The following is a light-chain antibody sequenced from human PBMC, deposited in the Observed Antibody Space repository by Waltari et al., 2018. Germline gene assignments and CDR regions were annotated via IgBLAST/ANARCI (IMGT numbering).Light chain of an antibody. Sequence: NFMLTQPHSVSESPGETVTISCTRSSGHIASNFVQWYQLRPGTAPTTVIYEDDQRPSGVPDRFSGSIDSSSNSASLTISGLKTEDEADYYCQSYDTNNQVFGGGTKLTVL. CDR3: QSYDTNNQV. V-gene: IGLV6-57*03. CDR2: EDD. J-gene: IGLJ2*01. CDR1: SGHIASNF.